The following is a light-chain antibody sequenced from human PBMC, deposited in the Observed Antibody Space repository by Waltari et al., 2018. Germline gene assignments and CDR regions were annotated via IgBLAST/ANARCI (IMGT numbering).Light chain of an antibody. CDR3: ATWDDSLNGQL. V-gene: IGLV1-44*01. Sequence: QSVLTHPPSASGTPGQRVTLSCSGSSSNLGTNPVNWYQQLPGAAPKLLLYSNDQRPSGVPDRFSGSKSGTSASLAISGLQSEDEADYYCATWDDSLNGQLFGGGTKLAVL. CDR2: SND. J-gene: IGLJ2*01. CDR1: SSNLGTNP.